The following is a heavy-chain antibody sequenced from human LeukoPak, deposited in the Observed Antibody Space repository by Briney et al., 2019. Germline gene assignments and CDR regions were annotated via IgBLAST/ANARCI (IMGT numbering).Heavy chain of an antibody. CDR3: ARDRTGTMIVVDDY. CDR1: GYTFTGYY. D-gene: IGHD3-22*01. V-gene: IGHV1-2*02. CDR2: INPNSGGT. Sequence: ASVKVSCKASGYTFTGYYMHWVRQAPGQGLEWMGWINPNSGGTNYAQKFQGRVTMTRDTSISTAYMELSRLRSDDTAVYYCARDRTGTMIVVDDYWGQGTLVTVSS. J-gene: IGHJ4*02.